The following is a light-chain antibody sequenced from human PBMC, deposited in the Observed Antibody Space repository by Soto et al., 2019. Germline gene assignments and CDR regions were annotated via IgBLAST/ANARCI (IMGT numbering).Light chain of an antibody. CDR1: QSISHY. J-gene: IGKJ3*01. CDR2: SAA. CDR3: QQYNGSPFT. Sequence: PGERATLSCRANQSISHYLAWYQQKPGQSPRLLIYSAASRAIGIPDRFNGSGSETTFTLTISRLQPEDFALYYCQQYNGSPFTFGPGTKVDIK. V-gene: IGKV3D-15*02.